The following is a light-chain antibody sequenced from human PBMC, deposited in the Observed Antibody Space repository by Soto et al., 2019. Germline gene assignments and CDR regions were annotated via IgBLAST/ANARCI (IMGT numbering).Light chain of an antibody. CDR3: QQYSRSPALT. CDR2: GAS. Sequence: EILLTQSPGTLSLSPWEVATLSCRASQSVSSSYLAWYQQKPGQAPRLLIYGASSRATGIPDRFSGSGSGTDFTLTISRLEPEDFAVYYCQQYSRSPALTFGGGTKVDIK. J-gene: IGKJ4*01. V-gene: IGKV3-20*01. CDR1: QSVSSSY.